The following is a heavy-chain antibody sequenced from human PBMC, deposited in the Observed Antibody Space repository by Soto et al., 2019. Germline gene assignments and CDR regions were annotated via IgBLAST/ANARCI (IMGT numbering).Heavy chain of an antibody. Sequence: QVQLQQWGAGLLKPSETLSLTCAVYGESFSGQDWSWIRHPQGQGLEWMGEINRNERANNNPSLKGRVALSVDTSKNQFSLKMTSITAADTAVYYGVTAAIQGHQVAGQPPTSQTLDYWGQGILVTVSS. CDR2: INRNERA. CDR3: VTAAIQGHQVAGQPPTSQTLDY. V-gene: IGHV4-34*01. D-gene: IGHD1-1*01. J-gene: IGHJ4*02. CDR1: GESFSGQD.